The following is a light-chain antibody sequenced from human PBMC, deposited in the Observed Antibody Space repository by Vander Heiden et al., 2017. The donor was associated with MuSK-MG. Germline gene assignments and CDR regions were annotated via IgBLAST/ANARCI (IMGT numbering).Light chain of an antibody. CDR3: MIWHNSAWV. CDR1: RGINVAPYR. J-gene: IGLJ3*02. CDR2: SKSDSDR. V-gene: IGLV5-45*01. Sequence: QAVLTQPASLSASPGASASLTCTLPRGINVAPYRIYWYQPTPGSPPHSLPKSKSDSDRQQGSGVPSRFSGSKDASANAGILLISGLQSEDEADYYCMIWHNSAWVFGGGTKLTVL.